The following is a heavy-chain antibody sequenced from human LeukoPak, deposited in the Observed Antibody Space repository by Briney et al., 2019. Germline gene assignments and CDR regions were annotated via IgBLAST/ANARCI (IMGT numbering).Heavy chain of an antibody. J-gene: IGHJ4*02. D-gene: IGHD1-26*01. V-gene: IGHV3-30-3*01. Sequence: GGSLRLSCAASGFTFSSYAMHWVRQAPGKGLEWVAVISYDGSNKYYADSVKGRFIISRDNAKDSLSLQMDSLSADDTAVYYCAGGRWELLRMDHWGQGALVTVSS. CDR2: ISYDGSNK. CDR1: GFTFSSYA. CDR3: AGGRWELLRMDH.